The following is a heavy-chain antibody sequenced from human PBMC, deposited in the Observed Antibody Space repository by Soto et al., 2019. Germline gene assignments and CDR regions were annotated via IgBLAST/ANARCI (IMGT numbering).Heavy chain of an antibody. CDR1: GGTFSNYI. J-gene: IGHJ4*02. Sequence: QVQLVQSGAEVKKPGSSVKVSCKASGGTFSNYIISWVRQAPGQGFEWMGGVIPLFGTTNYAQKFQGRVTITADKSTSAAYMELRSLRSEDTAVYYCASSFDSSGYFHYGRPPVDNWGQGTLVTVSS. CDR3: ASSFDSSGYFHYGRPPVDN. CDR2: VIPLFGTT. V-gene: IGHV1-69*06. D-gene: IGHD3-22*01.